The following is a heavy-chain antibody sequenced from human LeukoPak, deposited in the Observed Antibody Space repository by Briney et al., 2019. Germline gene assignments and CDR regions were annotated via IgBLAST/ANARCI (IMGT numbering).Heavy chain of an antibody. V-gene: IGHV4-31*03. CDR2: IYYSGST. CDR1: GGSISSGGYY. Sequence: PSQTLSLTRTVSGGSISSGGYYWSWIRQHPGKGLEWIGYIYYSGSTYYNPSLKSRVTISVDTSKNQFSLKLSSVTAADTAVYYCARGMVVVTAPSYWYFDLWGRGTLVTVSS. CDR3: ARGMVVVTAPSYWYFDL. D-gene: IGHD2-21*02. J-gene: IGHJ2*01.